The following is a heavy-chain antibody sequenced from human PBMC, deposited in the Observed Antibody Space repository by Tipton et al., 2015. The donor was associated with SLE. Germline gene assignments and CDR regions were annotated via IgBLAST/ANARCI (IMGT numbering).Heavy chain of an antibody. CDR1: GFAFNFYA. CDR2: ISSDGNNK. J-gene: IGHJ4*02. V-gene: IGHV3-30*04. D-gene: IGHD3-22*01. CDR3: AHRGTSSGYYYYFDY. Sequence: SLRLSCAASGFAFNFYAIHWVRQAPGKGLDWVPVISSDGNNKYFAGSVKGRFTISRDNSKNALYLQMNSLRAEDTAVYYCAHRGTSSGYYYYFDYWGQGTLVTVSS.